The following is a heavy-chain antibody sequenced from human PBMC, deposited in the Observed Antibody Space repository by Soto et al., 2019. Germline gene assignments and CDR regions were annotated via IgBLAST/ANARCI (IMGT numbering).Heavy chain of an antibody. Sequence: LRETLSLTCAVSGGSISSNNWWTWVRQPPGKGLEWIGEIFHTESTNYNPSLKSRVAMSVDKSKNEFSLRLTSLTAADTAVYYCARVRVSVASFEYWGQGTLVTV. CDR1: GGSISSNNW. CDR3: ARVRVSVASFEY. V-gene: IGHV4-4*02. D-gene: IGHD6-19*01. J-gene: IGHJ4*02. CDR2: IFHTEST.